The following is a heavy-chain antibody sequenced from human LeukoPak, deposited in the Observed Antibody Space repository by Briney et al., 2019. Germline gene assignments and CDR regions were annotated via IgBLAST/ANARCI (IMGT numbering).Heavy chain of an antibody. D-gene: IGHD4-17*01. CDR3: AIFQGTYGDNDNDN. J-gene: IGHJ4*02. CDR2: IIPMVNTP. V-gene: IGHV1-69*13. CDR1: GGTFRSYA. Sequence: GASVKVSCKASGGTFRSYAINWVRLAPGKGLEWMGGIIPMVNTPKYAQKFQGRVTITADESTSTGYMEVSSLRSEDTAVYYCAIFQGTYGDNDNDNWGQGTLVTVSS.